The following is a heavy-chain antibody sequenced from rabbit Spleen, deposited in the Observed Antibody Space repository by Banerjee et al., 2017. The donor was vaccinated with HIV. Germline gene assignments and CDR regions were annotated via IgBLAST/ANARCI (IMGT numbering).Heavy chain of an antibody. Sequence: QSLEESGGDLVKPGASLTLTCTASGFDFSSNAMCWVRQAPGKGLEWIGCIYTDSGRIWYASWAKGRFTISKTSSTTVTLQMTSLTAADTATYFCARGGGVYDFGMDLWGPGTLVTVS. CDR2: IYTDSGRI. J-gene: IGHJ6*01. D-gene: IGHD2-1*01. CDR3: ARGGGVYDFGMDL. V-gene: IGHV1S40*01. CDR1: GFDFSSNA.